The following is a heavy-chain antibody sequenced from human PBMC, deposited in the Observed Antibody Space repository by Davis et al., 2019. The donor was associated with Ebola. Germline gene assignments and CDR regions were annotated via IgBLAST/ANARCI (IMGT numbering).Heavy chain of an antibody. CDR1: GFTVSSNY. V-gene: IGHV3-53*01. J-gene: IGHJ3*02. CDR2: YGTSADT. CDR3: AKDTSNIWFDI. D-gene: IGHD1-26*01. Sequence: GESLKISCAASGFTVSSNYMSWVRQAPGKGLEWVSTYGTSADTYYADSVKGRFTISRDNSKNTLYLQMNGLRVEDTAIYYCAKDTSNIWFDIWGQGTNVTVSS.